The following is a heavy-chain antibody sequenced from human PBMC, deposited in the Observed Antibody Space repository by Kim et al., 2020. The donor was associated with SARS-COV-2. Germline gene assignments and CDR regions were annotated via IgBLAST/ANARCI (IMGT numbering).Heavy chain of an antibody. CDR2: TYYKSKWYN. CDR1: GDSVSSNTAG. CDR3: ARGRAIRERDCATSSCNIDS. V-gene: IGHV6-1*01. D-gene: IGHD2-15*01. J-gene: IGHJ4*02. Sequence: SQTLSLTCVISGDSVSSNTAGWNWIRQSPSRGLEWLGRTYYKSKWYNEYAVSVKSRISINPDTSKNQFSLQLNSVTPEDTAVYYCARGRAIRERDCATSSCNIDSSGQGTLGTVSS.